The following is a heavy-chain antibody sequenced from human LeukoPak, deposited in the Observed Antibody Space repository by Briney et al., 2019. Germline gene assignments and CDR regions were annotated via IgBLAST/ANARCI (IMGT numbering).Heavy chain of an antibody. CDR3: TRSDCSSGRCPGFDN. Sequence: SQTLSLTCAISGDSVSNNSAVWNWIRQSPSRGLEWLGRTYYRSKWYNDYGASVKSRITVNPDTSKNQVSLQLNSVTPEDTAVYYCTRSDCSSGRCPGFDNWGQGTLVTVSS. V-gene: IGHV6-1*01. CDR1: GDSVSNNSAV. J-gene: IGHJ4*02. CDR2: TYYRSKWYN. D-gene: IGHD6-19*01.